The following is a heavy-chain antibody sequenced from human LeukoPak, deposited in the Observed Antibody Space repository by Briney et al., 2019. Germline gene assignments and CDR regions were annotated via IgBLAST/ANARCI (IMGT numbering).Heavy chain of an antibody. J-gene: IGHJ4*02. CDR3: ASDSSGYLEGVFDY. Sequence: GGSLRLSCAASGFTFSSYAMHWVRQAPGKGLEWAAVISYDGSNKYYADSVKGRFTISRDNSKNTLYLQMNSLRAEDTAVYYCASDSSGYLEGVFDYWGQGTLVTVSS. CDR2: ISYDGSNK. V-gene: IGHV3-30*04. CDR1: GFTFSSYA. D-gene: IGHD3-22*01.